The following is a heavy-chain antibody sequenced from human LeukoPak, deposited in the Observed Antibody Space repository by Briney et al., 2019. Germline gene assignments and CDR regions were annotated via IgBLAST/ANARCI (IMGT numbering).Heavy chain of an antibody. Sequence: ASVEVSCKATGYTLTSYGLSWVRQAPGQGLEWMGWITPYNGYAKYAQKFQGRVSMTTDTSTSTAYMELRSLRSDDTAVYYCARNISAGVDYWGQGTLVTVSS. CDR3: ARNISAGVDY. CDR1: GYTLTSYG. D-gene: IGHD6-19*01. CDR2: ITPYNGYA. J-gene: IGHJ4*02. V-gene: IGHV1-18*01.